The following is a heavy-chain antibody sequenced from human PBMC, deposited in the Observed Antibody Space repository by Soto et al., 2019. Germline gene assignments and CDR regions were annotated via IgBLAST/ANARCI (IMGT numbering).Heavy chain of an antibody. Sequence: QLQLQESGPGLVKPLETLSLICTVSGGAVYADGYYWGWIRQPPCKGLEWIGNIYYSGSTYYNPSLKSRVTISIDTSKNQFSLKMNSVTAADTAVYYCARRSGGRCYNYWGQGTLVTVSS. V-gene: IGHV4-39*01. D-gene: IGHD2-15*01. CDR1: GGAVYADGYY. CDR2: IYYSGST. CDR3: ARRSGGRCYNY. J-gene: IGHJ4*02.